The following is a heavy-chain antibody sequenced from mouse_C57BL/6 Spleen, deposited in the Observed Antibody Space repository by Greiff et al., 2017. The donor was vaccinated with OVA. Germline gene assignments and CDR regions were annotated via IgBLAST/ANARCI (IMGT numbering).Heavy chain of an antibody. CDR1: GFTFSSYA. J-gene: IGHJ3*01. D-gene: IGHD1-1*01. CDR3: ARAHYYGSSYRFAY. Sequence: EVKLVESGGGLVKPGGSLKLSCAASGFTFSSYAMSWVRQTPEKRLEWVATISDVGSYTYYPDNVKGRFTISRDNAKNNLYLQMSHLKSEDTAMYYCARAHYYGSSYRFAYWGQGTLVTVSA. V-gene: IGHV5-4*03. CDR2: ISDVGSYT.